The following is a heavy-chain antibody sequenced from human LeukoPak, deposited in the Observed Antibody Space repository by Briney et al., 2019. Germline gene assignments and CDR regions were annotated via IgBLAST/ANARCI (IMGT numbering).Heavy chain of an antibody. V-gene: IGHV3-21*01. Sequence: NPGGSLRLSCAASGFTFSSYSMNWVRQAPGKGLEWVSSISSSSSYIYYADSVKGRFTISRDNAKNSLYLQMNSLRAEDTAVYYCARDPLIGYCSGGSCYRYFDYWGQGTLVTVSS. D-gene: IGHD2-15*01. J-gene: IGHJ4*02. CDR2: ISSSSSYI. CDR1: GFTFSSYS. CDR3: ARDPLIGYCSGGSCYRYFDY.